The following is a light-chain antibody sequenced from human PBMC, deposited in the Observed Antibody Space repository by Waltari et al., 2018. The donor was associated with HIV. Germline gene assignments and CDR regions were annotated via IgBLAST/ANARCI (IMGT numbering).Light chain of an antibody. Sequence: QVVVTQEPSLSVSPGGTVTVTCAPVAGTVSRNHYTHWFQLKPGQAPRTLIYDTEHRHPWTPGRFAGSLIGGRAALMLAGALPDDEADYYCLLSYFGVRVFGGGTKLTV. J-gene: IGLJ3*02. CDR1: AGTVSRNHY. CDR2: DTE. V-gene: IGLV7-46*01. CDR3: LLSYFGVRV.